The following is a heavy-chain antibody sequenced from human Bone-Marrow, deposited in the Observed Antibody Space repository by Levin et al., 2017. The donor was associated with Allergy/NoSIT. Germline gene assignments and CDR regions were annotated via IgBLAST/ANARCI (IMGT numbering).Heavy chain of an antibody. V-gene: IGHV3-7*01. CDR1: GFTFRSDW. Sequence: GGSLRLSCAASGFTFRSDWMTWIRLAPGKGLEWVANIKYDGSAKNYADSVKGRFTISRDNAKNSLFLQMDSLRAEDTALYYCARDSGSSTHGVYYDALDIWGQGTMVTVSS. CDR3: ARDSGSSTHGVYYDALDI. J-gene: IGHJ3*02. CDR2: IKYDGSAK. D-gene: IGHD2-8*01.